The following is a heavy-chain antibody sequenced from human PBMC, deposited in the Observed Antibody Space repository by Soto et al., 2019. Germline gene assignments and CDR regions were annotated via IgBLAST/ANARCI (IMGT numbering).Heavy chain of an antibody. CDR3: ARESWYSDSSGNYYSNYFDS. CDR2: ISSTGMKE. J-gene: IGHJ4*02. D-gene: IGHD3-22*01. Sequence: QVQLVESGGGVVQPGRSLSLFCAASGFSFSDYPMHWVRQAPGKGLEWVASISSTGMKEYYGDSVKGRLTISRDTSKNTLYLQMSSLRAEDTAVYYCARESWYSDSSGNYYSNYFDSWGQGTLVTVSS. V-gene: IGHV3-30*04. CDR1: GFSFSDYP.